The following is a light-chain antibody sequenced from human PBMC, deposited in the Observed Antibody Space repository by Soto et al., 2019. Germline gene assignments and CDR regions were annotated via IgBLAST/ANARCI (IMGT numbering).Light chain of an antibody. CDR1: QSVSSN. Sequence: EVVMTQSPATLSASTGERVTLSCKASQSVSSNLAWYQQKPGQAPRLLIYDASSRATGVPARFSGSGSGTEFTLTIASLQSDDFASYYCQQYYSSWTFGQGTKVDIK. CDR3: QQYYSSWT. J-gene: IGKJ1*01. V-gene: IGKV3-15*01. CDR2: DAS.